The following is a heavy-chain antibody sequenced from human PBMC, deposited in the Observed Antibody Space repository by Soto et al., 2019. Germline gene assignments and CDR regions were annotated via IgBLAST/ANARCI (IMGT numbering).Heavy chain of an antibody. CDR1: GYTFTSYD. Sequence: ASVKVSCKASGYTFTSYDINWVRQATGQGLVWMVWMNPNSGNTGYAQKFQGRVTMTRNTSISTAYMELSSLRSEDTAVYYCARVPGYSSSDFDYWGQGTLVTVSS. J-gene: IGHJ4*02. V-gene: IGHV1-8*01. D-gene: IGHD6-13*01. CDR3: ARVPGYSSSDFDY. CDR2: MNPNSGNT.